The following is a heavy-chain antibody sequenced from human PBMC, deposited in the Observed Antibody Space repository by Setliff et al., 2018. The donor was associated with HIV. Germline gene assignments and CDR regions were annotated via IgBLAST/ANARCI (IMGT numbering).Heavy chain of an antibody. V-gene: IGHV4-39*01. CDR3: ARSPAAEGY. Sequence: SCTVSGGSISSSHTYWGWIRQPPGKGLEWIGSIFKTGHTYYNPSLKSRVTISVDTSKNQFSLRLTSVTAADTAVYYCARSPAAEGYWGQGTLVTVSS. CDR2: IFKTGHT. D-gene: IGHD6-13*01. J-gene: IGHJ4*02. CDR1: GGSISSSHTY.